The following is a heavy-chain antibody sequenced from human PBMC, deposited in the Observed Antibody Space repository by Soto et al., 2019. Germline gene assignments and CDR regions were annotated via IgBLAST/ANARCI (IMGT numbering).Heavy chain of an antibody. CDR3: ARENGGYGHRGFDY. CDR1: GFTVSSNY. Sequence: EVQLVESGGGLVQPGGSLRLSCAASGFTVSSNYMSWVRQAPGKGLEWVSVIYSGGSTYYADSVKGRFTISRDNSKNTLYLQMNSLGAEDTAVYYCARENGGYGHRGFDYWGQGTLVTVSS. D-gene: IGHD5-12*01. J-gene: IGHJ4*02. CDR2: IYSGGST. V-gene: IGHV3-66*01.